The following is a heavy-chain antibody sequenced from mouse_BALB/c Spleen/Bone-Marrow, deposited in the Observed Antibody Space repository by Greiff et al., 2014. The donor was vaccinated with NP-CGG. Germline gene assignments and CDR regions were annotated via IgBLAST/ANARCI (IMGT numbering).Heavy chain of an antibody. CDR2: IWAGGGT. Sequence: QVQLKESGPGLVAPSQSLSISCTVSGFSLNNYGVHWVRQPPGKGLEWLGVIWAGGGTNYNSTLMSRLSVIKDNSKSQVFLKVNSLQTDDTAMYYCVSELGGFAYWGQGTLVTVSA. J-gene: IGHJ3*01. CDR1: GFSLNNYG. V-gene: IGHV2-9*02. CDR3: VSELGGFAY.